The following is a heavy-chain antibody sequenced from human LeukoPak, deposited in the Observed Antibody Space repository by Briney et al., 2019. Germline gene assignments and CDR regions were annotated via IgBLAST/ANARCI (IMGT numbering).Heavy chain of an antibody. J-gene: IGHJ3*02. V-gene: IGHV5-51*01. D-gene: IGHD3-22*01. CDR1: GYSFTSYW. CDR3: ARPSKPIYDSSDDAFDI. CDR2: IYPGDSDT. Sequence: PGESLKISCKGSGYSFTSYWIGWVCQMPGKGLEWMGIIYPGDSDTRYSPSFQGQVTISADKSISTAYLQWSSLKASDTAMHYCARPSKPIYDSSDDAFDIWGQGTMVTVSS.